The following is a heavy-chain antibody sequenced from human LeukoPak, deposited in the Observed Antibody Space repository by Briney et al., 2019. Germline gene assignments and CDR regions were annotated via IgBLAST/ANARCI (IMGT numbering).Heavy chain of an antibody. J-gene: IGHJ4*02. CDR2: ISYDGSNK. D-gene: IGHD6-13*01. Sequence: PGGPQSLSCAASGFTFNSCHVHGLPRAPGRGVEGGRFISYDGSNKYYADSVKGRFTISRDNSKNTLYLQMNSLRAEDTAVYYCARDLFRGAAAVNYFDYWGQGTLVTVSS. CDR1: GFTFNSCH. CDR3: ARDLFRGAAAVNYFDY. V-gene: IGHV3-30*03.